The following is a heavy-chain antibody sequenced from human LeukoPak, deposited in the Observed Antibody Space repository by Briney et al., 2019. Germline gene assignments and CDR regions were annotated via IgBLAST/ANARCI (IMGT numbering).Heavy chain of an antibody. CDR3: ARVNYYDSSGYYSPHDAFDI. CDR1: GYTFTGYY. Sequence: ASVKVSCKASGYTFTGYYMHWVLQAPGQGLEWMGWINPNSGGTNYAQKFQGRVTRTRDTSISTAYMELSRLRSDDTAVYYCARVNYYDSSGYYSPHDAFDIWGQGTMVTVSS. J-gene: IGHJ3*02. V-gene: IGHV1-2*02. CDR2: INPNSGGT. D-gene: IGHD3-22*01.